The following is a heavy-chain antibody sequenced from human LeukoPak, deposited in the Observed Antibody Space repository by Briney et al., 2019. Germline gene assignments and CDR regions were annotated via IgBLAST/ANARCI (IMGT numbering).Heavy chain of an antibody. D-gene: IGHD6-19*01. CDR2: IYHSGST. Sequence: PSGTLSLTCAVSGGSISSSNWWSWVRQPPGKGLEWIGEIYHSGSTNYNPSLKSRVAISLDKSKNQFSLKLTSVTAADTAVYYCARGTEKMIAVAGSWGQGTLVTVSS. V-gene: IGHV4-4*02. CDR1: GGSISSSNW. J-gene: IGHJ4*02. CDR3: ARGTEKMIAVAGS.